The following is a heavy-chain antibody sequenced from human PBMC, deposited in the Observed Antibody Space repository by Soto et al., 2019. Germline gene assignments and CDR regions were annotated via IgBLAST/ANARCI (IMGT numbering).Heavy chain of an antibody. D-gene: IGHD6-19*01. CDR3: ARRKRSRHYFDY. J-gene: IGHJ4*02. V-gene: IGHV4-31*03. Sequence: SETLSLTSTVSGGSISSGGYYWSWIRQPPGKGLEWIGYIYYSGSTYYNPSLKSRVTISVDTSKNQFSLKLSSVTAADTAVYYCARRKRSRHYFDYWGQGTLVTVSS. CDR1: GGSISSGGYY. CDR2: IYYSGST.